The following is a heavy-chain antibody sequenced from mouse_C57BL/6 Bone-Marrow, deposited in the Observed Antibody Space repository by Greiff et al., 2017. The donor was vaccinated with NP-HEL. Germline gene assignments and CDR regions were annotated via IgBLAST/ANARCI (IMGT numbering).Heavy chain of an antibody. CDR1: GYTFTSYW. V-gene: IGHV1-50*01. Sequence: QVQLQQPGAELVKPGASVKLSCKASGYTFTSYWMQWVKQRPGQGLEWIGEIAPSDSYTNYNQKFKGKATLTVDTSSSTAYLQLSSLTSEDSAVYYCARELGLYYAMDYWGQGTSVTVSS. D-gene: IGHD4-1*01. CDR3: ARELGLYYAMDY. J-gene: IGHJ4*01. CDR2: IAPSDSYT.